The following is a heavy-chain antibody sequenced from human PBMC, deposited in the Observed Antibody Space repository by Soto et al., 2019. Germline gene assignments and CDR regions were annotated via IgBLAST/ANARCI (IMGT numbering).Heavy chain of an antibody. V-gene: IGHV3-33*06. CDR2: IWYDGSNK. Sequence: QVQLVESGGGVVQPGRSLRLSCAASGFTFSSYGMHWVRQAPGKGLEWVAVIWYDGSNKYYADSVKGRFTISRDNSKNPLVLEMNSLGGAETAVVFWAEGLYDSCGYPPPLDYWGQGTLVTVSS. D-gene: IGHD3-22*01. CDR3: AEGLYDSCGYPPPLDY. J-gene: IGHJ4*02. CDR1: GFTFSSYG.